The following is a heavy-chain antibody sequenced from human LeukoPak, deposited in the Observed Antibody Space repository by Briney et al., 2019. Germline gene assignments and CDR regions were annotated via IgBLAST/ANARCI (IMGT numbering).Heavy chain of an antibody. V-gene: IGHV4-61*02. J-gene: IGHJ6*03. CDR3: ARSGMILWFGDGYYYMDV. D-gene: IGHD3-10*01. Sequence: SETLSLTCTVSGGSISSGSYYWSWIRQPAGKGLEWIGRIYTSGSTNYNPSLKSRVTISVDTSKNQFSLKLSSVTAADTAVYYCARSGMILWFGDGYYYMDVWGKGTTVTISS. CDR2: IYTSGST. CDR1: GGSISSGSYY.